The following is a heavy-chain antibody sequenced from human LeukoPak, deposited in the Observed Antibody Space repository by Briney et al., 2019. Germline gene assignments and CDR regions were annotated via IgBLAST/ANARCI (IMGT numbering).Heavy chain of an antibody. CDR2: ISSTSIYI. J-gene: IGHJ3*02. CDR1: GFTFRSYT. V-gene: IGHV3-21*01. D-gene: IGHD2-2*02. CDR3: AKDPPYCSSTSCYTDAFDI. Sequence: GGSLRLSCAASGFTFRSYTMRWVRQAPGKGLEWVSSISSTSIYIYYADSVKGRFTISRDNSKNTLYLQMNSLRAEDTAVYYCAKDPPYCSSTSCYTDAFDIWGQGTMVTVSS.